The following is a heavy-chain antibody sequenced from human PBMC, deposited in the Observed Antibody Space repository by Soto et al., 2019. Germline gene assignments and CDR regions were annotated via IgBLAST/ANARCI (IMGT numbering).Heavy chain of an antibody. J-gene: IGHJ4*02. V-gene: IGHV3-53*04. Sequence: EVQLVESGGDLVQPGGSLRLSCVASGFIVSGSYMSWVRQAPGEGLEWVAVMYPDGSRHYAESVKGRFAISRQNSEHTVYLQMNSLRTDDTAVYYCAKARGNYGDGGLDYWGQGTLVTVSS. CDR2: MYPDGSR. CDR1: GFIVSGSY. CDR3: AKARGNYGDGGLDY. D-gene: IGHD4-17*01.